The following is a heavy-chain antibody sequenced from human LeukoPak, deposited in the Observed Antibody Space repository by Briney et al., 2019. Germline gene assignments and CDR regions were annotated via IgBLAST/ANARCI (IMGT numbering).Heavy chain of an antibody. CDR3: ARDPSSWYFDL. CDR2: IYTSGNT. Sequence: PSETLSLTCTVSGGSISTTYLSWLRQPAGKGLEWIGRIYTSGNTNYNPSLKSRVTLSVDTSKSQFSLRLASVTAADTALYYCARDPSSWYFDLWGRGTLVTVSS. J-gene: IGHJ2*01. CDR1: GGSISTTY. V-gene: IGHV4-4*07.